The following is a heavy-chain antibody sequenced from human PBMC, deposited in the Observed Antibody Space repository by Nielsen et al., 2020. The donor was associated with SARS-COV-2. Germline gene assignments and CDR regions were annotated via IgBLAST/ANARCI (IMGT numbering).Heavy chain of an antibody. V-gene: IGHV4-59*08. J-gene: IGHJ4*02. CDR2: ISYPGSP. Sequence: SETLSLTCTVSGGSISSYYWSWIRQPLGKGLEWIGYISYPGSPNYNPSLKSRVTISVDTSKNQFSLKLNSVTAADTAVYYCARRGGATSGYWTSQTYHFDYWGQGTLVTVSS. CDR1: GGSISSYY. D-gene: IGHD3-22*01. CDR3: ARRGGATSGYWTSQTYHFDY.